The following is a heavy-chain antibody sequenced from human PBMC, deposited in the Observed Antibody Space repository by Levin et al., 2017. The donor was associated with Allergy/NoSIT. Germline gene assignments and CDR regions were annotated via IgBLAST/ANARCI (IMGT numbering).Heavy chain of an antibody. CDR1: GFTFSSYW. V-gene: IGHV3-74*01. CDR2: INSDGSST. D-gene: IGHD3-10*01. Sequence: SCAASGFTFSSYWMHWVRQAPGKGLVWVSRINSDGSSTSYADSVKGRFTISRDNAKNTLYLQMNSLRAEDTAVYYCARDRRPTYYYGSGSYSSPVRYWGQGTLVTVSS. CDR3: ARDRRPTYYYGSGSYSSPVRY. J-gene: IGHJ4*02.